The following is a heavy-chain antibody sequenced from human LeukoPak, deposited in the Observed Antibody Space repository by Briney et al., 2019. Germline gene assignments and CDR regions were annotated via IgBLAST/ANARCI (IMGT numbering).Heavy chain of an antibody. D-gene: IGHD2-2*01. Sequence: GGSLKLSCAASGFTFSNYDMHWVRQAPGKGLEWISSINTSSRYIYYKEKVRGRFTITTDNSKNSLYLEMSRLRAEDTAVYYRARADCSSSTCYLRRSWFDPWGQGTLVTVSS. V-gene: IGHV3-21*01. J-gene: IGHJ5*02. CDR1: GFTFSNYD. CDR3: ARADCSSSTCYLRRSWFDP. CDR2: INTSSRYI.